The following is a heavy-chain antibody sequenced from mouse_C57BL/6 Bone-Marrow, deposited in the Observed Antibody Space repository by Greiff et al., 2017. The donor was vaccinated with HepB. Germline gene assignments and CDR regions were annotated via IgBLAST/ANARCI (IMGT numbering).Heavy chain of an antibody. V-gene: IGHV15-2*01. D-gene: IGHD1-1*01. Sequence: VQLQQSGSELRSPGSSVKLSCKDFDSEVFPIAYMSWVRQKPGHGFEWIGGILPSIGRTIYGEKFEDKATLDADTLSNTAYLELNSLTSEDSAIYYCARGHYYGSSYGYFDVWGTGTTVTVSS. CDR2: ILPSIGRT. J-gene: IGHJ1*03. CDR3: ARGHYYGSSYGYFDV. CDR1: DSEVFPIAY.